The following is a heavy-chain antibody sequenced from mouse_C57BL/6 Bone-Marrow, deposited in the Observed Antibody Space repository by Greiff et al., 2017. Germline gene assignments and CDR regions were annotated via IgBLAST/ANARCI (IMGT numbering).Heavy chain of an antibody. V-gene: IGHV1-81*01. CDR3: ARPLRSYAMDY. D-gene: IGHD1-1*01. Sequence: QVQLQQSGAELARPGASVKLSCKASGYTFTSYGLSWVKQRTGQGLEWIGEIYPRSGNTYYNEKFKGKATLTADKSSSTAYMELRRLTSEDAAVYFCARPLRSYAMDYWGQGTSVTVSS. CDR1: GYTFTSYG. J-gene: IGHJ4*01. CDR2: IYPRSGNT.